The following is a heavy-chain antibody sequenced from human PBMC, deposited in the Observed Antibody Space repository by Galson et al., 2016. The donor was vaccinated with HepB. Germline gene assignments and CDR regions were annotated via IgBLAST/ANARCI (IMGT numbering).Heavy chain of an antibody. V-gene: IGHV3-48*02. Sequence: SLRLSCAASGLTFSSYWMNWVRQAPGKGLEWVSHISSRTRTTYYADSVKGRFTISRDNAKNSLYLQMNSLRDEDTAVYYCASQWVAVDYWGRGTLVTVSS. CDR1: GLTFSSYW. CDR2: ISSRTRTT. D-gene: IGHD2-15*01. J-gene: IGHJ4*02. CDR3: ASQWVAVDY.